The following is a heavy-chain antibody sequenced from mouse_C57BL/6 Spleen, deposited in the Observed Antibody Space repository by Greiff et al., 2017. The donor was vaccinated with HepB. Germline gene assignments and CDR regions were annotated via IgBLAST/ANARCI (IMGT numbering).Heavy chain of an antibody. CDR1: GFTFSSYG. D-gene: IGHD1-1*01. CDR2: ISSGGSYT. J-gene: IGHJ2*01. CDR3: ARQEGSSYRSFDY. Sequence: DVKLVESGGDLVKPGGSLKLSCAASGFTFSSYGMSWVRQTPDKRLEWVATISSGGSYTYYPDSVKGRFTISRDNAKNTLYLQMSSLKSEDTAMYYCARQEGSSYRSFDYWGQGTTLTVSS. V-gene: IGHV5-6*02.